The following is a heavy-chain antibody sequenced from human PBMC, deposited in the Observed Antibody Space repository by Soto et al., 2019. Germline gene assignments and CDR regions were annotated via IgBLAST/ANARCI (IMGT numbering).Heavy chain of an antibody. CDR3: AKTPHYDNSGYYSWFDL. Sequence: GASVKVSCKASGYTFSTSGITWIRQAPGQGLEWMGWISGYKGYTKYSQKFQGRVTMTTEKSTDTGYMELRSLRSDDTAVYYCAKTPHYDNSGYYSWFDLWAQGTLVTVSS. V-gene: IGHV1-18*01. CDR2: ISGYKGYT. D-gene: IGHD3-22*01. J-gene: IGHJ5*02. CDR1: GYTFSTSG.